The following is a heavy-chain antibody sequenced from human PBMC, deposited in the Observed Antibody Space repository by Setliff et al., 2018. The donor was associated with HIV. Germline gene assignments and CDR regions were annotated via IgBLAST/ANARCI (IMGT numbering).Heavy chain of an antibody. CDR3: ARGLSFYDPGGFDY. D-gene: IGHD3-22*01. J-gene: IGHJ4*02. Sequence: LSLTCTVSGGSISSYYWSWIRQPPGKGLEWIGYIYTRGSTNYNPSLKSRVTISVDTSKNQFSLKLSSVTAADTAVYYCARGLSFYDPGGFDYWGQGTLVTVSS. V-gene: IGHV4-4*09. CDR1: GGSISSYY. CDR2: IYTRGST.